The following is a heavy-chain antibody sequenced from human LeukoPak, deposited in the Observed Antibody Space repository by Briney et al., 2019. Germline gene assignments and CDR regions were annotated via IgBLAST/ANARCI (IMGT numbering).Heavy chain of an antibody. D-gene: IGHD6-19*01. V-gene: IGHV1-18*01. CDR2: ISCFNGDT. CDR1: GYTFNHHG. J-gene: IGHJ4*02. Sequence: ASVKVSCKASGYTFNHHGISWVRQAPGQGLEWMGWISCFNGDTHYAQKFQGRVTMTTVTSTTTAYMELRSLRSDDTALYYCARDPTNTSGRYAYFDYWGQGTLVTVSS. CDR3: ARDPTNTSGRYAYFDY.